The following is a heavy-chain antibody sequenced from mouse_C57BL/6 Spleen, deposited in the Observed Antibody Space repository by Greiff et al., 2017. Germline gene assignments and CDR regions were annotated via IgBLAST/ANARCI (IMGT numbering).Heavy chain of an antibody. Sequence: QVQLKQSGAELVKPGASVKMSCKASGYTFTTYPIEWMKQNHGKSLEWIGNFHPYNDDTKYNEKFKGKATLTVEKSSSTVYLELSRLTSDDSAVYYCARKRSYYDYDEYYFDYWGQGTTLTVSS. CDR3: ARKRSYYDYDEYYFDY. J-gene: IGHJ2*01. D-gene: IGHD2-4*01. CDR2: FHPYNDDT. V-gene: IGHV1-47*01. CDR1: GYTFTTYP.